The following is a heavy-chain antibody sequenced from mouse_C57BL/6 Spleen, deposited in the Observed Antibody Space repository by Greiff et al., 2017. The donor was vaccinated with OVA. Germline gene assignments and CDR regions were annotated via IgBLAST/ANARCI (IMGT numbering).Heavy chain of an antibody. Sequence: QVQLQQSGAELAKPGASVKLSCKASGYTFTSYWMHWVKQRPGQGLEWIGYINPSSGYTKYNQKFKDKATLTADKSSSTAYMQLSSLTYEDSAVYYCAKGRNYSNYGFAYWGQGTLVTVSA. V-gene: IGHV1-7*01. CDR1: GYTFTSYW. D-gene: IGHD2-5*01. CDR3: AKGRNYSNYGFAY. J-gene: IGHJ3*01. CDR2: INPSSGYT.